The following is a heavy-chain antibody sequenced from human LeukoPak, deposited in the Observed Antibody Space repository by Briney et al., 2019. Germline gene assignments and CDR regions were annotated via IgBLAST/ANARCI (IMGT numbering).Heavy chain of an antibody. CDR1: GFTFSSYA. V-gene: IGHV3-23*01. CDR2: ISGSGGST. J-gene: IGHJ6*03. Sequence: GGSLRLSCAASGFTFSSYAMSWVRQAPGKGLEWVSAISGSGGSTYYADSVKGRFTISRDNSKNTLYLQMNSLRAEDTAVYYCAKDQGIADGYYYYYMDVWGKGTTVTVSS. CDR3: AKDQGIADGYYYYYMDV. D-gene: IGHD6-13*01.